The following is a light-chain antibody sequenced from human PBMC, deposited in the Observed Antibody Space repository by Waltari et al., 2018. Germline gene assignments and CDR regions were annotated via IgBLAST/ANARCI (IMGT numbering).Light chain of an antibody. V-gene: IGLV2-11*01. J-gene: IGLJ2*01. CDR2: DVT. CDR1: SNDVGGYNY. CDR3: CSYAGTYTHVV. Sequence: QSALTQPRSVSGSPGQSVTISCTGTSNDVGGYNYVSWYQHHPGKAPKLMIYDVTKRPSGFPDRFSGSKSGNTASLTISGLQAEDEADYYCCSYAGTYTHVVFGGGTKVTVL.